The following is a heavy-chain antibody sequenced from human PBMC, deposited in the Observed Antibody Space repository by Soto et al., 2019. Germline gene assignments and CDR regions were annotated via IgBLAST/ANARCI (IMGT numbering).Heavy chain of an antibody. Sequence: QVQLVQSGAEVKKPGSSVKVSCKASGGTFSSYAISWVRQAPGQGLEWMGGIIPIFGTANYAQKFHGRVTITADESTSTAYMELSSLRSEDTAVYYCATDTHNLNYSWFDPWGQGTLVTVSS. CDR2: IIPIFGTA. J-gene: IGHJ5*02. CDR3: ATDTHNLNYSWFDP. D-gene: IGHD1-7*01. CDR1: GGTFSSYA. V-gene: IGHV1-69*01.